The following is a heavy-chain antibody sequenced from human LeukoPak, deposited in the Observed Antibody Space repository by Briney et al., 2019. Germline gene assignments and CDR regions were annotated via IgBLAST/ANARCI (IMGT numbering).Heavy chain of an antibody. J-gene: IGHJ4*02. CDR3: ARGSGIYYTLFDY. V-gene: IGHV4-59*11. D-gene: IGHD3-10*01. Sequence: SETLSLTCTASGGSISSHYWSWIRQPPGKGLEWIGYIYYSGSTNNNPSSKNGGTTSLNKTKNQFSLQQSSVSAADTAVYYCARGSGIYYTLFDYWGQGTLVTVPS. CDR1: GGSISSHY. CDR2: IYYSGST.